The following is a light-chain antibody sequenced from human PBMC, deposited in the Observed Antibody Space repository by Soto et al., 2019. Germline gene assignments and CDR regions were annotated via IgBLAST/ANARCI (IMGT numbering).Light chain of an antibody. CDR3: QQRSDWPLT. Sequence: DIVVTQSPATLSLSPGERVTLSCRASQSVSNYLAWYQQKPGQAPRLLIYDASKRATGIPARFSGRGSGTDFTLTISSLEPEDFAVYYCQQRSDWPLTFGGGTKVEIE. J-gene: IGKJ4*01. CDR1: QSVSNY. V-gene: IGKV3-11*01. CDR2: DAS.